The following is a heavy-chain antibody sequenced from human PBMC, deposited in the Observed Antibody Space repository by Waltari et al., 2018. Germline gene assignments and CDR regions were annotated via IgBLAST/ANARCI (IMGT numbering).Heavy chain of an antibody. Sequence: QVQLQESGPGLVKPSETLSLTCTVSGGSISSYYWSWIRQPAGKGLEWIGRIYTSGSTNSNPSLKSRVTMSVDTSKNQFSLKLSSVTAADTAVYYCARDWGSGLLQADGWFDPWGQGTLVTVSS. CDR2: IYTSGST. D-gene: IGHD3-22*01. V-gene: IGHV4-4*07. CDR3: ARDWGSGLLQADGWFDP. J-gene: IGHJ5*02. CDR1: GGSISSYY.